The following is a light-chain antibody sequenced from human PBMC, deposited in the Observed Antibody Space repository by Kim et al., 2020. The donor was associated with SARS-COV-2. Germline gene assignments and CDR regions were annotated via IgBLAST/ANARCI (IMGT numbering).Light chain of an antibody. CDR3: QQRSNWLT. V-gene: IGKV3-11*01. CDR2: DAS. J-gene: IGKJ4*01. Sequence: PGERATLSCRANQSVSSYLAWYQQKPGQAPRLLIYDASNRATGIPARFSGSGSGTDFTLTISSLEPEDFAVYYCQQRSNWLTFGGGTKVDIK. CDR1: QSVSSY.